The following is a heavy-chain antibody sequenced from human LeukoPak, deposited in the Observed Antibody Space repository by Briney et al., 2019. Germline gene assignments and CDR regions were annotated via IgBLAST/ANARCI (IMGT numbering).Heavy chain of an antibody. CDR1: GYTFTSYG. D-gene: IGHD2-2*01. Sequence: ASVKVSCKASGYTFTSYGISWVRQAPGQGLEWMGWISAYNGNTNYAQKLQGRVTMTTDTSTSTAYMELRSLGSDDTAVYYCARDQVGPAAIRRGWFDPWGRGTLVTVSS. CDR3: ARDQVGPAAIRRGWFDP. J-gene: IGHJ5*02. V-gene: IGHV1-18*01. CDR2: ISAYNGNT.